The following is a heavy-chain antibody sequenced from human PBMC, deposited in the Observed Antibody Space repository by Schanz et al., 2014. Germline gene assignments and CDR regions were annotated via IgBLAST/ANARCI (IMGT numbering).Heavy chain of an antibody. CDR1: GFTFSSYN. D-gene: IGHD3-10*01. CDR2: ISPSSSYI. Sequence: EVQLVESGGGLVRPGDSLRLSCAASGFTFSSYNINWVRQAPGKGLEYISSISPSSSYIYYADSVKGRFTISRDNAKXXLYLQMNSLRAXXXXXXYCARVELSVYYYAMDVWGQGTTVTVSS. J-gene: IGHJ6*02. V-gene: IGHV3-21*02. CDR3: ARVELSVYYYAMDV.